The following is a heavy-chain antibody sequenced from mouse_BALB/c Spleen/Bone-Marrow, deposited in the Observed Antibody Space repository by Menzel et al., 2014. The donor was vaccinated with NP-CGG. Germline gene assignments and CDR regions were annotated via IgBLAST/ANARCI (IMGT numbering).Heavy chain of an antibody. CDR2: IDPANDNT. CDR1: GFNIKDTY. CDR3: AGDGAY. V-gene: IGHV14-3*02. J-gene: IGHJ3*01. D-gene: IGHD3-3*01. Sequence: EVTLKESGAELVKPGASVKLSCTASGFNIKDTYIHWVEQRPEQGLEWIGRIDPANDNTKYDPKFQGKATITADTSSNTAYLQLSSLTSEDTAVYYCAGDGAYWGQGTLVTVSA.